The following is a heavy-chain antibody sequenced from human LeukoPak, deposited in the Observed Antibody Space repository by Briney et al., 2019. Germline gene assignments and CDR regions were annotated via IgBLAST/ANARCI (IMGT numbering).Heavy chain of an antibody. Sequence: TGGSLRLSCAASGFTISTYAMSWVRQAPGKGLEWVSAISGSGGSTYYADSVKGRFTISRDNSKNTLYLQINSLRAEDTAIYYCPKDRRNWGSRVDYWGQGTLVTVSS. J-gene: IGHJ4*02. V-gene: IGHV3-23*01. CDR2: ISGSGGST. CDR3: PKDRRNWGSRVDY. D-gene: IGHD7-27*01. CDR1: GFTISTYA.